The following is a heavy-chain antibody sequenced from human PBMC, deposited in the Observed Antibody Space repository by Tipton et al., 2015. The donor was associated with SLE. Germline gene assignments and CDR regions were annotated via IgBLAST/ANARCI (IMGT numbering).Heavy chain of an antibody. CDR3: AKIVSSYGGPGTV. D-gene: IGHD4-23*01. V-gene: IGHV4-61*01. Sequence: TLSLTCTVSGGSVSSGSYYWSWIRQPPGKGLEWIGYIYYSGSTNYNPSLKSRVTISVDTSKNQFSLKVSSVTAADTAVYYCAKIVSSYGGPGTVWGQGTTVTVSS. CDR1: GGSVSSGSYY. J-gene: IGHJ6*02. CDR2: IYYSGST.